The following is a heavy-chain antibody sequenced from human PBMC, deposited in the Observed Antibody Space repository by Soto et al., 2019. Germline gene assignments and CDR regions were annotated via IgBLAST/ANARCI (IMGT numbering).Heavy chain of an antibody. Sequence: ASVKVSCKTSGYTFTNYGITWVRQAPGQGLKWMGWISAYNGDTNYAQKFQGRVIMTTDTSTTTAYMELRSLRSGDTAVYYCARGPAGGLRGGVSYWGQGTLVTVS. CDR2: ISAYNGDT. D-gene: IGHD2-15*01. CDR1: GYTFTNYG. CDR3: ARGPAGGLRGGVSY. V-gene: IGHV1-18*04. J-gene: IGHJ4*02.